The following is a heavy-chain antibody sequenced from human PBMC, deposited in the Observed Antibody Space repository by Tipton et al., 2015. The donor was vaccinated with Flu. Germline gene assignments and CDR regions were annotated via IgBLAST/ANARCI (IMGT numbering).Heavy chain of an antibody. CDR2: IFHSGTV. Sequence: TLSLTCGVSGYSISSGYYWGWIRLPPGKGLEWIGSIFHSGTVYYNPSLKSRVRMSVDTSENRFSLKLTSVTAADTAVYYCARGTYLDYWGPGILVTVSS. CDR1: GYSISSGYY. J-gene: IGHJ4*02. V-gene: IGHV4-38-2*01. CDR3: ARGTYLDY.